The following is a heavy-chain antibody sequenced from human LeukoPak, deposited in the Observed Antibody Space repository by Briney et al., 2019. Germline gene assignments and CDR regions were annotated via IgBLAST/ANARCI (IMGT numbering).Heavy chain of an antibody. D-gene: IGHD3-22*01. CDR1: GYSISSGYY. J-gene: IGHJ3*02. V-gene: IGHV4-38-2*02. CDR3: ARSGGSGYYLGRYAFDI. Sequence: PSETLSLTCTVSGYSISSGYYWGWIRQPPGKGLEWIGSIYHSGSTYYNPSLKSRVTISVDTSKNQFSLKLSSVTAADTAVYYCARSGGSGYYLGRYAFDIWGQGTMVTVSS. CDR2: IYHSGST.